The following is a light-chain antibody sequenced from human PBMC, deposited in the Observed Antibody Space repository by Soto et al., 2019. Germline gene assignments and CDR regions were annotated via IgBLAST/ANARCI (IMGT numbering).Light chain of an antibody. CDR1: QSISNF. J-gene: IGKJ4*01. CDR3: QQRISRPLT. CDR2: DSS. V-gene: IGKV3-11*01. Sequence: EVVLTQSPATLSLSPGERATLSCRASQSISNFLAWYQQRPGQTPRLRIYDSSIRAAGFPARFSGSGSGTGFTRTSNNLAPDDFAVYFFQQRISRPLTLGGGTKVEI.